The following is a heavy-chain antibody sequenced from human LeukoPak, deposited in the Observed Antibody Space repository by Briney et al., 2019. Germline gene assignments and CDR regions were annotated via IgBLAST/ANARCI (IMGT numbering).Heavy chain of an antibody. CDR1: GFTFISYA. Sequence: GGSLRLSCGASGFTFISYAMSGVRQAPGKGLEWVSSISGSGGSTYYADSVKGRFTISRDNSKNTLYLQMNSLRAEDTAVYYCAKRAVPTAATPWFDPWGQGTLVIVSS. J-gene: IGHJ5*02. CDR3: AKRAVPTAATPWFDP. CDR2: ISGSGGST. V-gene: IGHV3-23*01. D-gene: IGHD2-15*01.